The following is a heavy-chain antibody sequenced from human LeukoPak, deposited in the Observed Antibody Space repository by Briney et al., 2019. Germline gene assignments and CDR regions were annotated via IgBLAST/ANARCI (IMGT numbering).Heavy chain of an antibody. CDR2: IYYSGST. CDR1: GGSISSYY. J-gene: IGHJ6*03. D-gene: IGHD3-3*01. Sequence: SETLSLTCTVSGGSISSYYWSWLRQPPGKGLEGIGYIYYSGSTNYNPSLRSRVTISVDTSKNQFSLKLSSVTAADTAVYYCARASKYDFWSGYYYYYYYYMDVWGKGTTVTVSS. V-gene: IGHV4-59*12. CDR3: ARASKYDFWSGYYYYYYYYMDV.